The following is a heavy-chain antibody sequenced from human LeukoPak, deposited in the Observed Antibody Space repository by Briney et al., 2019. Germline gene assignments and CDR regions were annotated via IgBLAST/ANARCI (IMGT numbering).Heavy chain of an antibody. CDR3: ARDTPGYYDSSGYYYYFDS. CDR1: GGSISSYS. J-gene: IGHJ4*02. D-gene: IGHD3-22*01. Sequence: PSETLSLTCTVSGGSISSYSWSWIRQPAGKGLEWIGRIYTSGGTNYNPSLKSRVTMSVDTSKNQFSLRLSSVTAADTAVYYCARDTPGYYDSSGYYYYFDSWGQGTLVTVSS. V-gene: IGHV4-4*07. CDR2: IYTSGGT.